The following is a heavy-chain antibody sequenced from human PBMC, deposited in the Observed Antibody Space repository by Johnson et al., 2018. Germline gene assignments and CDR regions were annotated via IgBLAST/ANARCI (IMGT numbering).Heavy chain of an antibody. J-gene: IGHJ6*03. D-gene: IGHD3-22*01. CDR3: AGYDNGGYYPPGYYYYMAV. V-gene: IGHV1-69*04. CDR1: GGTFKSYA. CDR2: IIPILDMA. Sequence: QVQLVQSGAEVKKPGSSVKVSCKATGGTFKSYAITWLRQAPGQGLEWMGRIIPILDMANYAQKFQGRVTITADKSTATAYMELSSLRSDDTAVYYCAGYDNGGYYPPGYYYYMAVWGKGTTVIVSS.